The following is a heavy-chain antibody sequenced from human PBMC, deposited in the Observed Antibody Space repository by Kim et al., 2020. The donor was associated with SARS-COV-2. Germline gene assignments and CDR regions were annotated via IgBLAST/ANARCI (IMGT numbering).Heavy chain of an antibody. D-gene: IGHD3-10*01. CDR2: ISCNSGSI. CDR1: GFTFGDYA. CDR3: ASEMVRSGQDFDYYYGM. V-gene: IGHV3-9*01. Sequence: GGSLRLSCAASGFTFGDYAMRWVRQAPGKGLEWVSAISCNSGSIGYADSVKGRFTISRDNSKNSLYLQMNSLRAEDTAVYYCASEMVRSGQDFDYYYGM. J-gene: IGHJ6*01.